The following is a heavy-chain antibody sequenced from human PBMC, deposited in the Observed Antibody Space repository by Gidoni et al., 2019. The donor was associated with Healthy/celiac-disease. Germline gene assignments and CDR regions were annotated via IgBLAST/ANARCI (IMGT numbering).Heavy chain of an antibody. D-gene: IGHD6-6*01. CDR3: ARDLRVGSSSRDY. V-gene: IGHV3-30-3*01. CDR1: GFPFSSYA. Sequence: QVQLVESGGGVVQPGRSLRLSCAASGFPFSSYAMHWVRQAPGKGLEWVAVISYDGSNKYYADSVKGRFTISRDNSKNTLYLQMNSLRAEDTAVYYCARDLRVGSSSRDYWGQGTLVTVSS. CDR2: ISYDGSNK. J-gene: IGHJ4*02.